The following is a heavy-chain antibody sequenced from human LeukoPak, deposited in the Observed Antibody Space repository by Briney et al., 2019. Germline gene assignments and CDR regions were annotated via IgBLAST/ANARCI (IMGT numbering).Heavy chain of an antibody. J-gene: IGHJ4*02. Sequence: SETLSLTCTVSGGSISSYYWSWIRQPPGKGLEWIGYIYYSGSTNYNPSLKSRVTISVDTSKNQFSLKLSSVTAADTAVYYCARSIAVVTLYYFDYRGQGTLVTVSS. CDR2: IYYSGST. V-gene: IGHV4-59*01. D-gene: IGHD3-22*01. CDR3: ARSIAVVTLYYFDY. CDR1: GGSISSYY.